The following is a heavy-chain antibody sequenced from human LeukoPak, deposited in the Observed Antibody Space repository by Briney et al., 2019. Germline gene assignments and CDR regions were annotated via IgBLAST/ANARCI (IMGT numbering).Heavy chain of an antibody. J-gene: IGHJ4*02. CDR2: IWYDGSNK. CDR3: ARGEWELPN. CDR1: GFTFSSYG. D-gene: IGHD1-26*01. Sequence: GRSLRLSCAASGFTFSSYGMHWVRQAPGKGPEWVAVIWYDGSNKYYADSVKGRFTISRDNSKNTLYLQMNSLRAEDTAVYYCARGEWELPNWGQGTLVTVSS. V-gene: IGHV3-33*01.